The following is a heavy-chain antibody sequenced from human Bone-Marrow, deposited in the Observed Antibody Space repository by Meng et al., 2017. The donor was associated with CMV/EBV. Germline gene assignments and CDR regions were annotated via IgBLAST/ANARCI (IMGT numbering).Heavy chain of an antibody. V-gene: IGHV3-53*01. J-gene: IGHJ5*02. CDR3: ARFEGGWFDP. Sequence: GESLKISCAASGFTVSSNYMSWVRQAPGKGLEWVSVIYSGGSTYYADSVKGRFTISRDNSKNTLYLQMNSLRAEDTAVYYCARFEGGWFDPWGQGTLVTVSS. D-gene: IGHD3-16*01. CDR2: IYSGGST. CDR1: GFTVSSNY.